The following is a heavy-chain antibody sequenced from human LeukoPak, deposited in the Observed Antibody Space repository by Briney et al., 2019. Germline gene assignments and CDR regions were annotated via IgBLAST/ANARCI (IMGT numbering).Heavy chain of an antibody. V-gene: IGHV3-23*01. Sequence: GGSLRLSCAASGFTFSSYAVSWVRQAPGKGLGWVSAISGSGGSTYYADSVKGRFTISRDNSKNTLYLQMNSLRAEDTAVYYCAKGAREYSGYDDYFDYWGQGTLVTVSS. CDR1: GFTFSSYA. CDR2: ISGSGGST. D-gene: IGHD5-12*01. CDR3: AKGAREYSGYDDYFDY. J-gene: IGHJ4*02.